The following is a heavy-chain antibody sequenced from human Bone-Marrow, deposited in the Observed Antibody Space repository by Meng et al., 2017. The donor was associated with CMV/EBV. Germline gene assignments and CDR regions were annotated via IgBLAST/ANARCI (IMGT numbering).Heavy chain of an antibody. V-gene: IGHV6-1*01. Sequence: SQTLALTCAISGDRVSSNSAAWNWIRQSPSRGLEWLGRTYYRSKWYNDYAVSVKSRITSNPDTSKNQFSLQLNSVTPEDTAVYYCARVSVAGRHFDYWGQGTLVTVSS. J-gene: IGHJ4*02. D-gene: IGHD6-19*01. CDR3: ARVSVAGRHFDY. CDR2: TYYRSKWYN. CDR1: GDRVSSNSAA.